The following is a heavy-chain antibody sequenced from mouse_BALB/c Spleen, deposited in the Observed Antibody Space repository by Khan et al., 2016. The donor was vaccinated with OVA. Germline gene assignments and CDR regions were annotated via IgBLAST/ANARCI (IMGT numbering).Heavy chain of an antibody. V-gene: IGHV1-4*01. J-gene: IGHJ3*01. CDR3: ARDGAYYRSDGWFAY. Sequence: VQLQESGAELARPGASVKMSCKASGYTFTTYTIHWVKQRPGQGLEWIGYIIPSNDYTNYNQKFKDRATLTADKSSNTAYMQLSSLTSEDSAVYYCARDGAYYRSDGWFAYWGQGTLVTVSA. D-gene: IGHD2-14*01. CDR2: IIPSNDYT. CDR1: GYTFTTYT.